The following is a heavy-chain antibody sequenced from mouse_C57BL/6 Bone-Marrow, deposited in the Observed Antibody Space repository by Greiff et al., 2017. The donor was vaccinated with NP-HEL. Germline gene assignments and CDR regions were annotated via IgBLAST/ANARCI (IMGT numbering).Heavy chain of an antibody. D-gene: IGHD1-1*01. CDR3: ARRYYGDYYAMDY. CDR1: GFTFSSYG. CDR2: ISSGGSYT. Sequence: EVQVVESGGDLVKPGGSLKLSCAASGFTFSSYGMSWVRQTPDKRLEWVATISSGGSYTYYPDSVKGRFTISRDNAKNTLYLQMSSLKSEDTAMYYCARRYYGDYYAMDYWGQGTSVTVSS. V-gene: IGHV5-6*01. J-gene: IGHJ4*01.